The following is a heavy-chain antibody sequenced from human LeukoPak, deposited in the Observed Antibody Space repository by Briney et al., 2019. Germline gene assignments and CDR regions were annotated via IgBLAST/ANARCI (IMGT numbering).Heavy chain of an antibody. CDR2: INLNTGDT. V-gene: IGHV1-2*02. CDR3: ARDQPALDY. J-gene: IGHJ4*02. Sequence: GASVKVSCKASGFTFIGSYMHWGRQAPGQGLEWMGWINLNTGDTDYAPKFQGRVTMTTDTSITTAYMELSRLRYDDTAVYYCARDQPALDYWGRGTLVTVSS. CDR1: GFTFIGSY.